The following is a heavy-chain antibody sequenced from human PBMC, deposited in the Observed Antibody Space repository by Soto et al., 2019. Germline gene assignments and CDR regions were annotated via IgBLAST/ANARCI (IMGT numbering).Heavy chain of an antibody. CDR1: GGSISSYY. V-gene: IGHV4-4*07. D-gene: IGHD1-7*01. J-gene: IGHJ6*02. CDR3: ARDPGTGTLYYHYGMDV. CDR2: IYTSGST. Sequence: PSETLSLTSTLSGGSISSYYWSWIRPPAGKGLEWIGRIYTSGSTNYNPSLKSRVTMSVDTSKNQFSLKLSSVTAADTAVYYCARDPGTGTLYYHYGMDVWGPGTTVTVSS.